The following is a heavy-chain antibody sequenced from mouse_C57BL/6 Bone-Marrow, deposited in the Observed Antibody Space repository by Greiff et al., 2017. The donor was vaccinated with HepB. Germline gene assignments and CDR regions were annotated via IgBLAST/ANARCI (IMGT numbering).Heavy chain of an antibody. CDR3: AKNGVITTVVATDYYDMDY. CDR2: IWRGGST. V-gene: IGHV2-5*01. Sequence: VQRVESGPGLVQPSQSLSITCTVSGFSLTSYGVHWVRQSPGKGLEWLGVIWRGGSTDYNAAFMSRLSITKDNSKSQVFFKMNSLQADDTAIYYCAKNGVITTVVATDYYDMDYWGQGTSVTVSS. J-gene: IGHJ4*01. D-gene: IGHD1-1*01. CDR1: GFSLTSYG.